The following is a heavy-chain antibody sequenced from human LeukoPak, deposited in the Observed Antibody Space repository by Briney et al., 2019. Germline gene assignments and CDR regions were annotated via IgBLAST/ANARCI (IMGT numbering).Heavy chain of an antibody. CDR2: IYWDDDK. CDR1: GFSLNTSGVG. CDR3: AHRRYYHNSGQKSPWE. V-gene: IGHV2-5*02. J-gene: IGHJ4*02. Sequence: SGPTLVNPTQTLTLTCTFSGFSLNTSGVGVGWIRQPPGKALEWLALIYWDDDKRYSPSLKSRLTITKDTSKNQVVLAMTNMDPVDTATYYCAHRRYYHNSGQKSPWEWGLGTLVTVSS. D-gene: IGHD3-22*01.